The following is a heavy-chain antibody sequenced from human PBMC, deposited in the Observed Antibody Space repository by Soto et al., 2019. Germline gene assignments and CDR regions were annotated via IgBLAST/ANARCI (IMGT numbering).Heavy chain of an antibody. CDR2: STATGHDT. CDR3: APPRAYGFFDAYDI. D-gene: IGHD4-17*01. V-gene: IGHV3-23*01. CDR1: GFTFTTCA. J-gene: IGHJ3*02. Sequence: GGSLRLSCAASGFTFTTCAMNWARQAPGQGLEWVPASTATGHDTHYAGSVQGRVTISRNNSKSMLYLQMSSLRGEDTAVYYCAPPRAYGFFDAYDIWGQGTLVTVPS.